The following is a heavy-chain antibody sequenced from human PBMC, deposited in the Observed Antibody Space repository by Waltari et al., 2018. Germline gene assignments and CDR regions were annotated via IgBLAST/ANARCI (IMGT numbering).Heavy chain of an antibody. CDR2: IGDNNGKQ. V-gene: IGHV1-18*01. CDR1: GYTFTNYG. D-gene: IGHD2-21*02. CDR3: ERVYCGGDCYPRDGFDP. Sequence: QVQLVQPGAEVKTPGASVKVSCKASGYTFTNYGISWERQAPGQGRGGMGWIGDNNGKQNNAHKHQGRGTMTTDTATSTAYMALRSLSADDTAVYDCERVYCGGDCYPRDGFDPWGQGTLVTVSS. J-gene: IGHJ5*02.